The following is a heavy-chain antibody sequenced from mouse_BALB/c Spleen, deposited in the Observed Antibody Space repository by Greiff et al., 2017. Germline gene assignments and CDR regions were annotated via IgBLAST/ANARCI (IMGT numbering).Heavy chain of an antibody. CDR1: GFAFSSYD. Sequence: EVQLVESGGGLVKPGGSLKLSCAASGFAFSSYDMSWVRQTPEKRLEWVAYISSGGGSTYYPDTVKGRFTISRDNAKNTLYLQMSSLKSEDTAMYYCARPGTVVATDYAMDYWGQGTSVTVSS. CDR2: ISSGGGST. J-gene: IGHJ4*01. D-gene: IGHD1-1*01. CDR3: ARPGTVVATDYAMDY. V-gene: IGHV5-12-1*01.